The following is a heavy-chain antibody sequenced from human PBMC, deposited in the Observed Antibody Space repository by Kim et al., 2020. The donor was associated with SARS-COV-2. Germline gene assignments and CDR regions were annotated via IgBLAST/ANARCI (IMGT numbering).Heavy chain of an antibody. D-gene: IGHD6-19*01. J-gene: IGHJ1*01. CDR3: ASHEQWLLSDAEYFQH. Sequence: GGSLRLSCEVSGLTFRNHAMSWVRQAPGKGLEWVSALSGTEGRTHYADSVKGRFTISRDNSKNILYLEMNSLRVDDTAVYYCASHEQWLLSDAEYFQHWGQGTPVTVS. CDR2: LSGTEGRT. V-gene: IGHV3-23*01. CDR1: GLTFRNHA.